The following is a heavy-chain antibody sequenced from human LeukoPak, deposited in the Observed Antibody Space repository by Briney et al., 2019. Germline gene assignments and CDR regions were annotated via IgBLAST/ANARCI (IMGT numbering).Heavy chain of an antibody. CDR1: GYTFIDYY. V-gene: IGHV1-2*02. CDR2: INPNSGAT. Sequence: ASVKVSCKASGYTFIDYYMHWVRQAPGQGLEWMGWINPNSGATNYAKKFQGRVTMTRDTSISTAYMELSRLTSDDTAVYYCARDLRSGWITTFDYWGQGPLVTVSS. D-gene: IGHD6-19*01. CDR3: ARDLRSGWITTFDY. J-gene: IGHJ4*02.